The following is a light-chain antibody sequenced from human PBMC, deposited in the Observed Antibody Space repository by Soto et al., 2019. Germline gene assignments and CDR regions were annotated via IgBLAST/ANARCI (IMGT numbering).Light chain of an antibody. CDR3: QQYNTFWT. CDR2: DAS. J-gene: IGKJ1*01. CDR1: QSISTW. V-gene: IGKV1-5*01. Sequence: DIQMTQSPSTLSASVGDRVTITCRASQSISTWLAWFQQKPGKAPKLLIYDASSLESGVPSRFSGSGSGTEFTLTISSLPPDDFAIYYCQQYNTFWTFGPGTKVEIK.